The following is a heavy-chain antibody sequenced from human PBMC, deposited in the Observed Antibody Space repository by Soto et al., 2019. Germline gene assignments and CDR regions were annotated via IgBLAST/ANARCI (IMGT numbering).Heavy chain of an antibody. CDR2: VNGDGSST. CDR3: ARGGPYSSSEVDY. J-gene: IGHJ4*02. D-gene: IGHD6-6*01. CDR1: GFTFSSSW. Sequence: EVQLVESGGGLVQPGGSLRLSCAASGFTFSSSWMHWVRQAPGTGLVWVSRVNGDGSSTSYADSVKGRFTISRDNAKNTLYRQMNSLRVEDTAVYYCARGGPYSSSEVDYGGQGTRGTVSS. V-gene: IGHV3-74*01.